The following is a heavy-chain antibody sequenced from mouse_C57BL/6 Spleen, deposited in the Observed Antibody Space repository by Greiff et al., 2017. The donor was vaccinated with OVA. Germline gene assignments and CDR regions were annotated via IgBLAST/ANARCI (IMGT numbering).Heavy chain of an antibody. CDR2: ISYDGSN. Sequence: EVKLVESGPGLVKPSQSLSLTCSVTGYSITSGYYWNWIRQFPGNKLEWMGYISYDGSNNYNPSLKNRISITRDTSKNQFFLKLNSVTTEDTATYYCARGEGWLLRGAMDYWGQGTSVTVSS. J-gene: IGHJ4*01. D-gene: IGHD2-3*01. CDR1: GYSITSGYY. V-gene: IGHV3-6*01. CDR3: ARGEGWLLRGAMDY.